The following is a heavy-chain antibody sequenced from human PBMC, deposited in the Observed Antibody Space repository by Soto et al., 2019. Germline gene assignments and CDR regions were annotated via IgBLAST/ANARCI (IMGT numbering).Heavy chain of an antibody. CDR3: ARYKSNYYYGMDV. J-gene: IGHJ6*02. D-gene: IGHD1-20*01. CDR1: GGSISSYY. V-gene: IGHV4-59*01. Sequence: QVQLQESGPGLVKPSETLSLTCTVSGGSISSYYWSWIRQPPGKGLEWIGYIYYSGITNYNPSLKIRVTISVDTSKNQFSLKLSSVTAADTAVYSCARYKSNYYYGMDVWGQGTTVTVSS. CDR2: IYYSGIT.